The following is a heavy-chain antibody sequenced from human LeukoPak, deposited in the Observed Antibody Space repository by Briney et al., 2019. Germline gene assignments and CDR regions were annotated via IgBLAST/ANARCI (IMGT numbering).Heavy chain of an antibody. Sequence: PGGSLRLSCEASGFTFSSYAMSWVRQAPGKGLEWVAVIWYDGSNKYYADSVKGRFTISRDNSKNTLYLQMNSLRAEDTAVYYCARDSPYCSSTSCPYMDVWGKGTTVTVSS. V-gene: IGHV3-33*08. D-gene: IGHD2-2*01. J-gene: IGHJ6*03. CDR1: GFTFSSYA. CDR2: IWYDGSNK. CDR3: ARDSPYCSSTSCPYMDV.